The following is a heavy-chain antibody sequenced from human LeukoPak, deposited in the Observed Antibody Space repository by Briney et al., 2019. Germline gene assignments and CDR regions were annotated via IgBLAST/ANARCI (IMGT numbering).Heavy chain of an antibody. J-gene: IGHJ6*03. CDR3: ATTPLGFVEGGDNHFMDV. V-gene: IGHV4-4*07. D-gene: IGHD3-3*01. CDR2: MYVSGST. CDR1: GASMNVFY. Sequence: LETLSLTCTVSGASMNVFYWNWIRQTAGKEVEWIGRMYVSGSTSYNPSLKSRVDMSVGTSRNQVSLKLRSVTAADTATYYCATTPLGFVEGGDNHFMDVWGKGTTVTVSS.